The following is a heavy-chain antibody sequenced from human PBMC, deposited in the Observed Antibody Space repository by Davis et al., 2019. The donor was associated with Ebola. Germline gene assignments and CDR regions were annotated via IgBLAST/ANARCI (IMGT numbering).Heavy chain of an antibody. J-gene: IGHJ4*02. Sequence: GESLKIYCMVSGDSFSRNWITWVRQMPGTGMEWMGRIDPSDTYPDYSPSFQGHVTISTDKSINAVYLQWSSLKASDTAMYYCARPKYSAYYSPFDYCGQGTLVTVSA. V-gene: IGHV5-10-1*01. D-gene: IGHD5-12*01. CDR1: GDSFSRNW. CDR2: IDPSDTYP. CDR3: ARPKYSAYYSPFDY.